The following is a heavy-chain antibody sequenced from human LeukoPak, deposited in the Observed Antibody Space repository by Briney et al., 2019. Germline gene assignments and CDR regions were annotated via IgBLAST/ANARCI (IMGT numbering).Heavy chain of an antibody. J-gene: IGHJ4*02. CDR2: ISYDGSNK. Sequence: GRSLRLSCAASGFTFSSYGMHWVRQAPGKGLEWVAVISYDGSNKYYADSVKGRFTISRDNSKNTLYLQMNSLRAEDTAVYYCAKDRGYSYAFDYWGQGTLVTVSS. CDR1: GFTFSSYG. CDR3: AKDRGYSYAFDY. D-gene: IGHD5-18*01. V-gene: IGHV3-30*18.